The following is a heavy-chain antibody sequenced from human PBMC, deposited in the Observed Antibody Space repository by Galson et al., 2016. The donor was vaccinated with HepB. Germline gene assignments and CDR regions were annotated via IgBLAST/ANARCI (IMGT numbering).Heavy chain of an antibody. CDR2: INTDNGNT. CDR3: ARGTMKCDF. D-gene: IGHD3-22*01. J-gene: IGHJ4*02. CDR1: GYSFTDYA. V-gene: IGHV1-3*04. Sequence: SVKVSCKASGYSFTDYAMHWVRQAPGQRLEWMGWINTDNGNTKYSQKFQGRVTITRDTSASTAFMELSSLRSDDTAVYYCARGTMKCDFWGQGTLVTVSS.